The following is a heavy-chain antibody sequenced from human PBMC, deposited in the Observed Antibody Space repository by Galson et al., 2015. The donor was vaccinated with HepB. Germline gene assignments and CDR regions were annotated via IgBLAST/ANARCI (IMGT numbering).Heavy chain of an antibody. CDR3: AKEARGRVVVVITTEDWYFDL. V-gene: IGHV3-9*01. CDR1: GFTFDDYA. D-gene: IGHD3-22*01. J-gene: IGHJ2*01. CDR2: ISWNSGSI. Sequence: SLRLSCAASGFTFDDYAMHWVRHAPGKGLEWVSGISWNSGSIGYADSVKGRFTISRDNAKNSLYLQMNSLRAEDTALYYCAKEARGRVVVVITTEDWYFDLWGRGTLVTVSS.